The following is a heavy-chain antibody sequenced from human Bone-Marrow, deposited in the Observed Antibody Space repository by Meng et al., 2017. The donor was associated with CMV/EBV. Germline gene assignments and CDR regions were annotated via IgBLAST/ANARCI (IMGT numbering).Heavy chain of an antibody. CDR1: GFTFSDYY. CDR2: SSSSGSTI. V-gene: IGHV3-11*01. D-gene: IGHD5-24*01. CDR3: ARGALRWIQTAPVF. Sequence: GESLKISCAASGFTFSDYYMSWIRQAPGKGLEWVSYSSSSGSTIYYADSVKGRFTISRDNAKNSLYLQMSSRRAEDTVVYYWARGALRWIQTAPVFWGQGTLVTVSS. J-gene: IGHJ4*02.